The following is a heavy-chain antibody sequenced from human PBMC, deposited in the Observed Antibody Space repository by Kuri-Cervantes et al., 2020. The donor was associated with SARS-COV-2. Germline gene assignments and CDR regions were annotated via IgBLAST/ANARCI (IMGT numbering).Heavy chain of an antibody. Sequence: ETLSLTCAASGFTFSSYAMSWVRQAPGKGLEWVSAISGSGGSTYYADSVKGRFTISRDNSKNTLYLQMNSLRAEDTAVYYCAKDQGMGPKGTVDYWGQGTLVTVSS. CDR2: ISGSGGST. V-gene: IGHV3-23*01. CDR3: AKDQGMGPKGTVDY. J-gene: IGHJ4*02. D-gene: IGHD4-11*01. CDR1: GFTFSSYA.